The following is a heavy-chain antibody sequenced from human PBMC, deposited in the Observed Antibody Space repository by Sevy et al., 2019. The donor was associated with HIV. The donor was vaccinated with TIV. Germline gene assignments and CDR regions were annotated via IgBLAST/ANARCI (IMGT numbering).Heavy chain of an antibody. J-gene: IGHJ6*02. Sequence: GGSLRLSCAASGFTFSSYAMSWVRQAPGKGLEWVSAISGSGGSTYNADSVKGRFTISRDNSKNTLYLQMNSLRAEDTAVYYCAKDPTVGRGYHYYGMDVWGQGTTVTVSS. CDR2: ISGSGGST. D-gene: IGHD4-4*01. CDR3: AKDPTVGRGYHYYGMDV. V-gene: IGHV3-23*01. CDR1: GFTFSSYA.